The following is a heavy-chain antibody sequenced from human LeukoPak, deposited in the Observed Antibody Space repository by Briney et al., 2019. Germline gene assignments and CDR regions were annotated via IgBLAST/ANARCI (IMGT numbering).Heavy chain of an antibody. CDR2: ISSSGSTI. Sequence: GGSLRLSCAASGFTFSSYEMNWVRQAPGKGLEWVSYISSSGSTIYYADSVKGRFTISRDNAKNSLYLQMNSLRAEDTAVYYCARKRVTVTKFDYWGQGTLVTVSS. D-gene: IGHD4-17*01. J-gene: IGHJ4*02. CDR3: ARKRVTVTKFDY. CDR1: GFTFSSYE. V-gene: IGHV3-48*03.